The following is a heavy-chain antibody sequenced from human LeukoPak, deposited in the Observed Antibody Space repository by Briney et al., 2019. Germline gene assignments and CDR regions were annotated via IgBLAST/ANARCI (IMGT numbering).Heavy chain of an antibody. Sequence: PGGSLRVSCTPSGFTVTNYEMSWVRQAPGKGLEWISYIDASGNTRSYADSVKGRFTISRDYAWNSLDLQMNSLRAEDTAVYYCARGFTLGAYLDYWGQGTLVTVSS. V-gene: IGHV3-48*03. D-gene: IGHD3-16*01. CDR1: GFTVTNYE. J-gene: IGHJ4*02. CDR2: IDASGNTR. CDR3: ARGFTLGAYLDY.